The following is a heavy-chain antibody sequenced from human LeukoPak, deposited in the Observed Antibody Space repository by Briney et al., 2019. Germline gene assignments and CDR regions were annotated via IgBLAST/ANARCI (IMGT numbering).Heavy chain of an antibody. Sequence: PGGSLRLSCAASGFTFSSYAMSWVRQAPGKGLEWVSAISGSGGSTYYADSVKGRFTISRDNAKNSLYLQMNSLRAEDTAVYYCARGYCSGGSCYPEYFQHWGQGTLVTVSS. CDR3: ARGYCSGGSCYPEYFQH. CDR2: ISGSGGST. V-gene: IGHV3-23*01. CDR1: GFTFSSYA. D-gene: IGHD2-15*01. J-gene: IGHJ1*01.